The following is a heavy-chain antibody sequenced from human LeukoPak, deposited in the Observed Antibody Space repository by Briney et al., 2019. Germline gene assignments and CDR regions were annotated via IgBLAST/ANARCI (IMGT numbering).Heavy chain of an antibody. CDR1: GFTFSSYN. Sequence: GGSLRLSCAASGFTFSSYNMNWVRQAPGKGLEWVSSISRSSSYIYYADSVKGRFTISRDNAKNSLYLQMNSLRAEDTAVYYCARAQYSYGPPGDYWGQGTLVTVSS. J-gene: IGHJ4*02. V-gene: IGHV3-21*01. CDR2: ISRSSSYI. CDR3: ARAQYSYGPPGDY. D-gene: IGHD5-18*01.